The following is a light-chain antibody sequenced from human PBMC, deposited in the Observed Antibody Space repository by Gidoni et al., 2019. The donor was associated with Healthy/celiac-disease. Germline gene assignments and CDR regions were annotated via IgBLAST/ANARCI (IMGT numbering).Light chain of an antibody. Sequence: DIQMTQSPSSLSAYVGDRVPITCRASQSISSYLNWYQQKPGKAPTLLIYAASSLKSGVPSRFSGSGSWTDFTLTISILQPEDFATYYCQQSYSTPPIFGQGTKLEIK. CDR2: AAS. J-gene: IGKJ2*01. CDR3: QQSYSTPPI. CDR1: QSISSY. V-gene: IGKV1-39*01.